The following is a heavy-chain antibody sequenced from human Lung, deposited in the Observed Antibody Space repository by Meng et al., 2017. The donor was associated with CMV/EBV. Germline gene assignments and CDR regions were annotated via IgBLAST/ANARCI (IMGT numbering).Heavy chain of an antibody. CDR3: ARVYSSSSPWFDP. V-gene: IGHV6-1*01. J-gene: IGHJ5*02. CDR2: TYYRSKWYN. D-gene: IGHD6-6*01. CDR1: DSVTSNSAA. Sequence: DSVTSNSAAWNWIRQSPSRGLEWLGRTYYRSKWYNDYAVSVKSRITINPDTSKNQFSLQLNSVTPEDTAVYYCARVYSSSSPWFDPWGQGTLVTVSS.